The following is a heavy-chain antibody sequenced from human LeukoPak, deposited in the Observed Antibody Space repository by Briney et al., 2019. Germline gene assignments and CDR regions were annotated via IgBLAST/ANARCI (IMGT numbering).Heavy chain of an antibody. J-gene: IGHJ3*02. V-gene: IGHV3-53*01. D-gene: IGHD3-22*01. CDR3: ASVISMIVVADDAFDI. Sequence: PGGSLRLSCAASGFTVSSNYMSWVRQVPGKGLEWVSVIYSGGSTYYADSVKGRFTISRDNSKNTLYLQMNSLRAEDTAVYYCASVISMIVVADDAFDIWGQGTMVTVSS. CDR1: GFTVSSNY. CDR2: IYSGGST.